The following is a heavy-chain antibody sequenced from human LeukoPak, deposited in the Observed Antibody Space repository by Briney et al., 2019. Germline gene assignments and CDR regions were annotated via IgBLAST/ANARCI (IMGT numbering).Heavy chain of an antibody. CDR3: AADGDNVLRYFDWLSLSHYYYGMDV. D-gene: IGHD3-9*01. Sequence: GASVKLSCKASGFTFTSSAVQWVRQARGPRLERIGWIVVGSGNTNYAQKFQERVTITRGMSTSTAYMELSSLRSEDTAVYYCAADGDNVLRYFDWLSLSHYYYGMDVWGQGTTVTVSS. V-gene: IGHV1-58*01. J-gene: IGHJ6*02. CDR1: GFTFTSSA. CDR2: IVVGSGNT.